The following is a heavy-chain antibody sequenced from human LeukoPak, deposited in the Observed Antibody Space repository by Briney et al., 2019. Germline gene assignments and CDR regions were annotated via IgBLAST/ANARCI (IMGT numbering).Heavy chain of an antibody. V-gene: IGHV3-23*01. CDR2: IVGSGGST. J-gene: IGHJ4*02. Sequence: GGSLRLSCAASGFTFSSYSMNWVRQAPGKGLEWVSGIVGSGGSTYYADSVKGRFTISRDNSKNTVYVQMNSLRAEDTAVYYCAKTTAGYSSGRYPGWPVDYWGQGTLVTVPP. D-gene: IGHD6-19*01. CDR3: AKTTAGYSSGRYPGWPVDY. CDR1: GFTFSSYS.